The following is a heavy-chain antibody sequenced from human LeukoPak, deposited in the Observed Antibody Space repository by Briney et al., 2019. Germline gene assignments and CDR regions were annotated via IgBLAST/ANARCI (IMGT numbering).Heavy chain of an antibody. J-gene: IGHJ4*02. D-gene: IGHD6-19*01. Sequence: GASVKVSCKASGGTFSSYATSWVRQAPGQGLEWMGGIIPIFGTANYAQKFQGRVTITTDESTSTAYMELSRLRSEDTAVYYCARGKYSSGLCFDSWGQGTLVTVSS. CDR1: GGTFSSYA. CDR2: IIPIFGTA. V-gene: IGHV1-69*05. CDR3: ARGKYSSGLCFDS.